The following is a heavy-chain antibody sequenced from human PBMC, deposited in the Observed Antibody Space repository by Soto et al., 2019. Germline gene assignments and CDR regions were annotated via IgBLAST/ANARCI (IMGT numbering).Heavy chain of an antibody. Sequence: QVQLVQSGAEVKKPGSSVKVSCKASGGTFNSYALTWVRQAPGHGLEWMGGIIPIFRSTNYAQKFQGRVTITVNSSTSTAYRALSSLRSGDTAVYYGARVRHPPSGSGLRSLYWYLDLWGRGALFTVSS. D-gene: IGHD3-3*01. CDR2: IIPIFRST. J-gene: IGHJ2*01. CDR1: GGTFNSYA. V-gene: IGHV1-69*06. CDR3: ARVRHPPSGSGLRSLYWYLDL.